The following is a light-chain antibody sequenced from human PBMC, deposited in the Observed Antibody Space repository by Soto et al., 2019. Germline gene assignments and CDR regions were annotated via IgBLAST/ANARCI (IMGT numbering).Light chain of an antibody. CDR1: QSVNSIY. CDR2: DAS. Sequence: EIVLTQSPGTLSLSPGEGATICWSASQSVNSIYLAWYQQKPGQAPRLLIYDASNRATRIPARFSGSGSGTDFTLTISSLQTEDFAVYYCQQHSNRRFPFGHGTKVEIK. CDR3: QQHSNRRFP. V-gene: IGKV3-11*01. J-gene: IGKJ3*01.